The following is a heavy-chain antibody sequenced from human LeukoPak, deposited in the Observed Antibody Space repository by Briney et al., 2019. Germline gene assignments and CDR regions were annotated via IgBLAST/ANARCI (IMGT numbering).Heavy chain of an antibody. CDR1: GFTFSSYA. CDR3: ARGGLQVVPAAIGAY. Sequence: PGRSLRLSCAASGFTFSSYAMHWVRQAPGKGLEWVAVISYDGSNKYYADSVKGRFTISRDNCKNTLYLQMNSLRAEDTAMYYCARGGLQVVPAAIGAYWGQGTLVTVSS. V-gene: IGHV3-30*04. CDR2: ISYDGSNK. J-gene: IGHJ4*02. D-gene: IGHD2-2*01.